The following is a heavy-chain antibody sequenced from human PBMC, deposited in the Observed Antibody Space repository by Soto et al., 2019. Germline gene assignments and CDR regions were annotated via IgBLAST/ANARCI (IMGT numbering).Heavy chain of an antibody. D-gene: IGHD3-22*01. V-gene: IGHV1-69*06. CDR3: ARTYYYDSSGYADY. CDR1: GGTFSSYA. CDR2: IIPIFGTA. Sequence: SVKVSCKASGGTFSSYAISWVRQAPGQGLEWMGGIIPIFGTANYAQKFQGRVTITADKSTSTAYMELSSLRSEDTAVYYCARTYYYDSSGYADYWGQGTLVTVSS. J-gene: IGHJ4*02.